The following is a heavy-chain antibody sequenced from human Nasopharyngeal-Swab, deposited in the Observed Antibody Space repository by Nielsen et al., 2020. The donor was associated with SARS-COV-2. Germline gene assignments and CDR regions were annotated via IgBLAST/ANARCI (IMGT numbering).Heavy chain of an antibody. CDR1: GGSISSSTYY. CDR3: ATLSSSWYEYYFDY. CDR2: IYYGGST. Sequence: GSLRLSCTVSGGSISSSTYYWAWIRQPPGKGLEWIGSIYYGGSTYYNPSLKSRVTISVDTSKNQFSLKLSSVTAADTAAYYCATLSSSWYEYYFDYWGQGTRVTVSS. J-gene: IGHJ4*02. D-gene: IGHD6-13*01. V-gene: IGHV4-39*01.